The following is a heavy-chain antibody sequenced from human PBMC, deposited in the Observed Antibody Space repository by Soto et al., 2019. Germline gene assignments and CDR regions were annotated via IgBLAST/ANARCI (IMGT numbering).Heavy chain of an antibody. CDR3: ARGGTFAYDTSGYSVY. Sequence: GASVKVSCKNSGYTFSAYYMHWVRQAPGQGLEWMGWINPKSGGTLYAQKFQGRVTMTRDTSISTAYMELSRLRSDDTAVYYCARGGTFAYDTSGYSVYWGQGTLVTVSS. CDR1: GYTFSAYY. CDR2: INPKSGGT. J-gene: IGHJ4*02. V-gene: IGHV1-2*02. D-gene: IGHD3-22*01.